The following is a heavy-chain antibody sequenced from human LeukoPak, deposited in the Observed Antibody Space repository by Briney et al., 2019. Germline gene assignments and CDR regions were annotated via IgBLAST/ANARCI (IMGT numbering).Heavy chain of an antibody. CDR3: ATDPSGNDILASN. Sequence: ASVKVSCKASGYTFTSYDINWVRQATGQGLEWMGGFDPEDGETIYAQKFQGRVTMTEDTSTDTAYMELSSLRSEDTAVYYCATDPSGNDILASNWGQGTLVTVSS. V-gene: IGHV1-24*01. CDR2: FDPEDGET. D-gene: IGHD3-9*01. CDR1: GYTFTSYD. J-gene: IGHJ4*02.